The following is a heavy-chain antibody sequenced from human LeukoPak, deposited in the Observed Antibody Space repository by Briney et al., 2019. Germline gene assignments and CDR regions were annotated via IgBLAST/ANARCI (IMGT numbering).Heavy chain of an antibody. D-gene: IGHD6-19*01. V-gene: IGHV3-21*01. CDR3: ARDQGSGWIDY. CDR1: GFTVSSNY. CDR2: ISSSSSYI. Sequence: GGSLRLSCAASGFTVSSNYMSWVRQAPGKGLEWVSSISSSSSYIYYADSVKGRFTISRDNAKNSLYLQMNSLRAEDTAVYYCARDQGSGWIDYWGQGTLVTVSS. J-gene: IGHJ4*02.